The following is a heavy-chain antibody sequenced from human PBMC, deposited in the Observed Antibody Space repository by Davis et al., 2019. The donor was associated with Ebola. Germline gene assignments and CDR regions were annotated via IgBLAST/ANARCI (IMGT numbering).Heavy chain of an antibody. J-gene: IGHJ4*02. CDR1: GGSFSGYY. V-gene: IGHV4-59*01. CDR2: IYYSGST. D-gene: IGHD2-15*01. Sequence: MPSETLSLTCAVYGGSFSGYYWSWIRQPPGKGLEWIGYIYYSGSTNYNPSLKSRVTISVDTSKNQFSLKLSSVTAADTAVYYCARVYCSGGSCYSYWGQGTLVTVSS. CDR3: ARVYCSGGSCYSY.